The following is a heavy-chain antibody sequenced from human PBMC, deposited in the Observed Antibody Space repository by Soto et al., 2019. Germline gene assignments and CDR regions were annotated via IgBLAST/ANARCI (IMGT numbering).Heavy chain of an antibody. CDR1: GFTFSNYW. CDR2: INSDGTST. CDR3: ARNPAPSGWYDY. V-gene: IGHV3-74*01. D-gene: IGHD6-19*01. Sequence: GGSLRLSCAASGFTFSNYWMDWVRQVPGKGLMWVSRINSDGTSTTYADSVKGRFTISRDNAKSTMYLQMNSLTAEDTAVYYCARNPAPSGWYDYWGQGALVTVSS. J-gene: IGHJ4*02.